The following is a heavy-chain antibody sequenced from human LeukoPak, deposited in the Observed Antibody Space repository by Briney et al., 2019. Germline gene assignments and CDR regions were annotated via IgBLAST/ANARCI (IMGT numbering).Heavy chain of an antibody. D-gene: IGHD6-6*01. Sequence: GGSLRLSCAASGFTFSSYWMSWVRQAPGKGLEWVANIKQDGSEKYYVDSVKGRFTISRDNAKNSLYPQMNSLRAEDTAVCYCARVRPVYYYMDVWGKGTTVTVSS. V-gene: IGHV3-7*01. CDR3: ARVRPVYYYMDV. CDR2: IKQDGSEK. CDR1: GFTFSSYW. J-gene: IGHJ6*03.